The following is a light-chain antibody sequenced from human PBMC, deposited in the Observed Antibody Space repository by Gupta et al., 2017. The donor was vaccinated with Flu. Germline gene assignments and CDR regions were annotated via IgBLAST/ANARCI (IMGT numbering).Light chain of an antibody. CDR2: VAS. CDR1: QSISSN. J-gene: IGKJ1*01. Sequence: VQRATRSCRAMQSISSNLACYQQPPGQAPRLLISVASTRASDIPARFSGSGSGTDSTLTISSLQSEDFAVYYFQQNNNWPRTFGQGTKVEIK. CDR3: QQNNNWPRT. V-gene: IGKV3-15*01.